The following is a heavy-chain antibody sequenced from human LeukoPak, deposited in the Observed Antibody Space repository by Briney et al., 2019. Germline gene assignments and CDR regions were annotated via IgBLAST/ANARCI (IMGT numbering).Heavy chain of an antibody. V-gene: IGHV4-39*01. CDR2: IYYSGST. D-gene: IGHD5-18*01. CDR1: GGSISSSSYY. J-gene: IGHJ6*02. Sequence: SETLSLTCTVSGGSISSSSYYWGWIRQPPGKGLEWIGSIYYSGSTYYNPSLKSRVTISVDTSKNQFSLKLSSVTAADTAVYYCARVANVDTPAYYYYYGMDVWAKGPRSPSP. CDR3: ARVANVDTPAYYYYYGMDV.